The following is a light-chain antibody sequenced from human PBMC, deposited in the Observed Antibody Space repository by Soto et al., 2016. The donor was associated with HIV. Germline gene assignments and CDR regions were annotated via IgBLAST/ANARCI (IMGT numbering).Light chain of an antibody. CDR1: PGISSY. CDR3: QQSYDTPYT. J-gene: IGKJ4*01. Sequence: DIQMTQSPSSLSASVGDRVTITCRASPGISSYLNWYQQKVGKAPKLLIYGASTLQSGVPSRFSGSGSGTDFTLTISSLQPEGFATYYCQQSYDTPYTFGGGTKVEIK. V-gene: IGKV1-39*01. CDR2: GAS.